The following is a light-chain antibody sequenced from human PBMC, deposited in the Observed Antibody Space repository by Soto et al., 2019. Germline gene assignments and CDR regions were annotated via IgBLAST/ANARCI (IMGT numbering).Light chain of an antibody. CDR2: AAS. Sequence: DIQMTQSPSSLSASVGDRVTITCRASESISSYLNWYQQKLGKAPKLLIYAASSLQSGVPSRFSGSVSRTDFTLTISSLQPEDFATYYCQQSYSTPRTFGEGTKVEIK. J-gene: IGKJ1*01. CDR3: QQSYSTPRT. V-gene: IGKV1-39*01. CDR1: ESISSY.